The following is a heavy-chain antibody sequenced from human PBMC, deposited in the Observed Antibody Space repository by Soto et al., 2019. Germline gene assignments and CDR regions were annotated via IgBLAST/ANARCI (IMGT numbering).Heavy chain of an antibody. CDR3: ARPHYDSNTFYSFFDY. D-gene: IGHD3-22*01. CDR1: AESFSGYY. Sequence: SETLSLTCTVYAESFSGYYWSWIRQPPGRGLEWIGEISHGGHTNYNPSLKSRVTISVDTSKNHFSLELTSVTAADTAVYYCARPHYDSNTFYSFFDYWDQGTLVTVSS. CDR2: ISHGGHT. J-gene: IGHJ4*02. V-gene: IGHV4-34*01.